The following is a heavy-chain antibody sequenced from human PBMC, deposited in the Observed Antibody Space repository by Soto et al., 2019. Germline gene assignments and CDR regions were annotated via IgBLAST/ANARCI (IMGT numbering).Heavy chain of an antibody. J-gene: IGHJ4*02. CDR3: ARDPPQYYDILTGYYSRPYYFDD. Sequence: GGSLRLSCAASGFTFSSYSMNWVRQAPGKGLEWVSYISSSSSTIYYADSVKGRFTISRDNAKNSLYLQMNSLRAEDTAVYYCARDPPQYYDILTGYYSRPYYFDDWGQGTLVTVSS. CDR2: ISSSSSTI. D-gene: IGHD3-9*01. V-gene: IGHV3-48*01. CDR1: GFTFSSYS.